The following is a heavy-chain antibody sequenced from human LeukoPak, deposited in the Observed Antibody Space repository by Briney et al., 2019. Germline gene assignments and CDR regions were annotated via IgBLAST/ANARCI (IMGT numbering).Heavy chain of an antibody. CDR3: AKDTRLTGNNYYGMDV. CDR2: INPSGGST. Sequence: ASVKVSCKASGYTFTSYYMHWVRQAPGQGLEWMGIINPSGGSTSYAQKFQGRVTMTRDTSTSTVYMELSSLRAEDTALYYCAKDTRLTGNNYYGMDVWGQGTTVTVSS. CDR1: GYTFTSYY. D-gene: IGHD3-9*01. J-gene: IGHJ6*02. V-gene: IGHV1-46*01.